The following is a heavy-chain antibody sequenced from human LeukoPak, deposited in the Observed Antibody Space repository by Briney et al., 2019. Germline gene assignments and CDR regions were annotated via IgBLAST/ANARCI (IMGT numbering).Heavy chain of an antibody. V-gene: IGHV3-7*01. J-gene: IGHJ3*02. CDR3: ARDANRVGATGASDI. D-gene: IGHD1-26*01. CDR2: IKPDGNEK. Sequence: GGSLRLSCAASGFTFSNYWMSWVRQAPGKGLEWVANIKPDGNEKNYVDSVRGRFTISRDNAKNSLYLQMDSLRAEDTAVYYCARDANRVGATGASDIWGQGTMVTVSS. CDR1: GFTFSNYW.